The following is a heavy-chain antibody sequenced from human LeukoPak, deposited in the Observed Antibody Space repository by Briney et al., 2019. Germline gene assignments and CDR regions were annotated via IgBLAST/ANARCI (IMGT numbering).Heavy chain of an antibody. CDR2: INHSGST. J-gene: IGHJ4*02. V-gene: IGHV4-34*01. CDR3: ARQGIVGATDY. D-gene: IGHD1-26*01. Sequence: SETLSLTCAIYGGSFSGYYWSWIPQPPGKGLEWIGEINHSGSTNYNPSLKSRVTISVDTSKNQFSLKLSSVTAADTAVYYCARQGIVGATDYWGQGTLVTVSS. CDR1: GGSFSGYY.